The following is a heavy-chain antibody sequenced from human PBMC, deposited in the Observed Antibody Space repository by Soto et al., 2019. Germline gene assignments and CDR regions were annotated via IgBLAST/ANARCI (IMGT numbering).Heavy chain of an antibody. Sequence: SETLSLTCAVYGGSFSGYYWSWIRQPPGKGLEWIGEINHSGSTNYNPSLKSRVTISVDTSKNQFSLKLSSVTAADTAVYYCARGGRVDAFDIWGQGTMVTVSS. V-gene: IGHV4-34*01. J-gene: IGHJ3*02. CDR3: ARGGRVDAFDI. CDR2: INHSGST. CDR1: GGSFSGYY.